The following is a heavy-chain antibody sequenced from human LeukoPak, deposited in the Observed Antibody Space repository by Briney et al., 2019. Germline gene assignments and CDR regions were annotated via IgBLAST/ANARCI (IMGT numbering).Heavy chain of an antibody. V-gene: IGHV3-30*02. D-gene: IGHD5-18*01. J-gene: IGHJ4*02. Sequence: PGGSLRLSCAASGFTFSSYGMHWVRQAPGKGLEWVAFIRYDGSSKYYADSVKGRFTISRDNSKNTLYLQRNSLRAEDTAVYYCAKGGNANLISGYSYGPNPVSGEYYFDYWGQGTLVTVSS. CDR3: AKGGNANLISGYSYGPNPVSGEYYFDY. CDR2: IRYDGSSK. CDR1: GFTFSSYG.